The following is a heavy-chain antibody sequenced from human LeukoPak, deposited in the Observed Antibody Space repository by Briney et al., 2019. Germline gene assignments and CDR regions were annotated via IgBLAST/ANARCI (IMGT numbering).Heavy chain of an antibody. CDR2: MNPNSGNT. D-gene: IGHD6-6*01. CDR3: ARASSSSSYYFDY. Sequence: VASVKVSCKASGYTFTSYDINWVRQATGQGLEWMGWMNPNSGNTGYAQKFQGRVTMTRNTSISTAYMELSSLRSEDTAVYYCARASSSSSYYFDYWGQGTLVTASS. J-gene: IGHJ4*02. V-gene: IGHV1-8*01. CDR1: GYTFTSYD.